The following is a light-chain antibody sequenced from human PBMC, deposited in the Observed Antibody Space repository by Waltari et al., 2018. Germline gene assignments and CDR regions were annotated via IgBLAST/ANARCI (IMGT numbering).Light chain of an antibody. CDR1: QFIRHY. CDR3: QHLYSDPYT. V-gene: IGKV1-9*01. CDR2: SAS. Sequence: IQLTQSPSPLSASVGDRVTITCRASQFIRHYLAWYQQKPGNAPTLLISSASTLQSGVPSRFSGSGSGTDFTLTISSLQPEDFATYYCQHLYSDPYTFGQGTKLEIK. J-gene: IGKJ2*01.